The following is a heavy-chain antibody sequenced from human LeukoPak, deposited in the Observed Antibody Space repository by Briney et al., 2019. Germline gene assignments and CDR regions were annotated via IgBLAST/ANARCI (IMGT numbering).Heavy chain of an antibody. J-gene: IGHJ4*02. CDR3: AREGAAAGSGYYFDY. CDR1: GFTFSSYF. D-gene: IGHD6-13*01. CDR2: ISSSSSNI. Sequence: PGGSLRLSCAASGFTFSSYFMNWVRQAPGKGLEWVSSISSSSSNIYYAGSVKGRFTISRDNAKNSLYLQMNSLRAEDTAVYYCAREGAAAGSGYYFDYWGQGTLVAVSS. V-gene: IGHV3-21*01.